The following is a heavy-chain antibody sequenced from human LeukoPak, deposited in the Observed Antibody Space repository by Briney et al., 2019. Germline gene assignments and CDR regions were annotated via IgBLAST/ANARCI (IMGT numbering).Heavy chain of an antibody. V-gene: IGHV1-18*01. D-gene: IGHD1-26*01. J-gene: IGHJ2*01. CDR1: GYTFTSYG. CDR3: ARDGAYSGSPPRYWYFDL. Sequence: ASVNVSRKASGYTFTSYGISWVRQAPGQGLEGMGWISAYNDKKNYAQKLQGRHTMTTDTSTSTAYMELRSLQSDHTAVYYCARDGAYSGSPPRYWYFDLWGRGTLVTVSS. CDR2: ISAYNDKK.